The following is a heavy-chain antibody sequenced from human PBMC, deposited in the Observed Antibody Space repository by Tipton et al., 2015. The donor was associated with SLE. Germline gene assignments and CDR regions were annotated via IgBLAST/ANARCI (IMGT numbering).Heavy chain of an antibody. Sequence: TLSLTCAVSGYYISSGYYWGWIRQPPGKGLEWIGGIYYSGSTYYNPSLKSRVTISVDTSKNQFSLKLSSVTAADTAVYYCARHFPAPGIAAAGFDYWGQGTLVTVSS. CDR1: GYYISSGYY. CDR2: IYYSGST. V-gene: IGHV4-38-2*01. D-gene: IGHD6-13*01. CDR3: ARHFPAPGIAAAGFDY. J-gene: IGHJ4*02.